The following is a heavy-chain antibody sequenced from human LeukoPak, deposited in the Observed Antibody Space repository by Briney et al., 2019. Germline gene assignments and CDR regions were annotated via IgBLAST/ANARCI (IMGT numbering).Heavy chain of an antibody. CDR1: GDSISSSY. Sequence: KSSETLSLTCTVSGDSISSSYWSWIRQPPGKGLEWIGYVYYTGSSYYNPSLKSRATTSIDMSKNQFSLKLTSMTAADTAVYYCARDCPLILTGYCFFDYWGQGTLVTVSS. V-gene: IGHV4-59*01. J-gene: IGHJ4*02. CDR2: VYYTGSS. D-gene: IGHD3-9*01. CDR3: ARDCPLILTGYCFFDY.